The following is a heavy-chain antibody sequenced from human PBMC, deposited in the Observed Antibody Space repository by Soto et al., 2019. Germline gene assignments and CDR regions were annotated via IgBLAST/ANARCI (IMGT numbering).Heavy chain of an antibody. CDR2: ISAYNGNT. J-gene: IGHJ6*02. CDR1: GYTFTSYG. D-gene: IGHD3-3*01. CDR3: ARELYYDFWGSYPGPLGMDV. Sequence: ASVKVSCKASGYTFTSYGISWVRQAPGQGLEWMGWISAYNGNTNYAQKLQGRVTMTTDTSTSTAYKELRSLRSDDTAVYDGARELYYDFWGSYPGPLGMDVWGQGTTVTVSS. V-gene: IGHV1-18*04.